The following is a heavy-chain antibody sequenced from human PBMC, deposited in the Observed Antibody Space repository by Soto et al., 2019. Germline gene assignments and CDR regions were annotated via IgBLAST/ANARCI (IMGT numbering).Heavy chain of an antibody. CDR2: ISSSGSTI. CDR1: GFTFSDYY. J-gene: IGHJ6*03. V-gene: IGHV3-11*01. Sequence: GGSLRLSCAASGFTFSDYYMSWIRQAPGKGLEWVSYISSSGSTIYYADSVNGPFTISRDNAKNSLYLKMNSLRAEDTAVYYCASTPMRQISTHHYYYYYMDVWGKGTTVTVSS. CDR3: ASTPMRQISTHHYYYYYMDV.